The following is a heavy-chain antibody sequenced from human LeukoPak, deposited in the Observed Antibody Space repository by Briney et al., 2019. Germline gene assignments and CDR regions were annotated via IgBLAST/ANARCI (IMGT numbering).Heavy chain of an antibody. J-gene: IGHJ6*02. CDR3: ARESRAWPYDSSGYYLYYGMDV. CDR1: GGSISSYY. CDR2: IYYSGST. D-gene: IGHD3-22*01. Sequence: ASETLSLTCTVSGGSISSYYWSWIRQPPGKGLEWIGYIYYSGSTNYNPSLKSRVTISVDTSKNQFSLKLSSVTAADTAVYYCARESRAWPYDSSGYYLYYGMDVWGQGTTVTVSS. V-gene: IGHV4-59*01.